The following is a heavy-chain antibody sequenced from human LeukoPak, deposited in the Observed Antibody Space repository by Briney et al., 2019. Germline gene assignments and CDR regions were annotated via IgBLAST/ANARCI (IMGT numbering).Heavy chain of an antibody. Sequence: PSETLSLTCAVYGGSFSGYYWSWIRQPPGKGLEWIGETNHSGSTNYNPSLKSRVTISVDTSKNQFSLKLSSVTAADTAVYYCARGLGSGYSSDWGQGTLVTVSS. CDR1: GGSFSGYY. D-gene: IGHD3-22*01. V-gene: IGHV4-34*01. CDR3: ARGLGSGYSSD. J-gene: IGHJ4*02. CDR2: TNHSGST.